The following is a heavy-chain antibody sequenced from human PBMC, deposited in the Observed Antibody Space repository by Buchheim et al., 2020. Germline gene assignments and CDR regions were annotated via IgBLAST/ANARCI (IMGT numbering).Heavy chain of an antibody. CDR3: ARDIGGTPSDY. V-gene: IGHV4-39*07. D-gene: IGHD4-23*01. J-gene: IGHJ4*02. CDR1: GISIRSTTYY. Sequence: QLQLQESGPGLVKPSETLSLTCTVSGISIRSTTYYWGWIRQPPGKGLEWIGSISHTGTTVYSPYLKGRVTISLDPSKHQFSLNLNSMTAADTAVYYCARDIGGTPSDYCGQGTL. CDR2: ISHTGTT.